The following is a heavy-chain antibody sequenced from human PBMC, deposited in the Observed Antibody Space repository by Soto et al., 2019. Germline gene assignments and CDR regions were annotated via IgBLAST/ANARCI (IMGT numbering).Heavy chain of an antibody. Sequence: QVQLQESGPGLVKPSETLSLTCTVSGGSISSYYWSWIRQPPGKGLEWIGYIYYSGSTNYNPSLKSRVTISVDTSKNQFSLKLSSVTAADTAVYYCARGGGYCTNGVCYREYYFDYWGQGTLVTVSS. CDR2: IYYSGST. J-gene: IGHJ4*02. CDR3: ARGGGYCTNGVCYREYYFDY. CDR1: GGSISSYY. D-gene: IGHD2-8*01. V-gene: IGHV4-59*01.